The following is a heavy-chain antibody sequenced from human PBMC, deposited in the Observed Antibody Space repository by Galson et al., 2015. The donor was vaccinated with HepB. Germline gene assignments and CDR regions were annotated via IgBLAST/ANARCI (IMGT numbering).Heavy chain of an antibody. CDR1: GFTFGSYW. CDR3: ARRGGRYYYDTSEYPHAFDY. J-gene: IGHJ4*02. Sequence: SLRLSCAASGFTFGSYWMSWVRQAPGKGLEWVANIQQDGSEKSYVDSVKGRFTISRDNAKNSLYLQMSSLRAEDTAIYYCARRGGRYYYDTSEYPHAFDYWGQGTLVTVSS. V-gene: IGHV3-7*03. D-gene: IGHD3-22*01. CDR2: IQQDGSEK.